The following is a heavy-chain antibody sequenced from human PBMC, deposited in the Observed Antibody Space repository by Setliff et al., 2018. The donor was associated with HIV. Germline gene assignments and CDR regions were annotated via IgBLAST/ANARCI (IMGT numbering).Heavy chain of an antibody. Sequence: ASVKVSCKASGYTFTDYFINWVRQATGQGLEWMGWISPDNAGTRMPRTFRGRVTLNRDTSISTAAMELSSLRSDDTAVYYCARRMSPEVTTLDNWGQGTLVTVSS. CDR3: ARRMSPEVTTLDN. J-gene: IGHJ4*02. CDR2: ISPDNAGT. CDR1: GYTFTDYF. V-gene: IGHV1-2*02. D-gene: IGHD4-17*01.